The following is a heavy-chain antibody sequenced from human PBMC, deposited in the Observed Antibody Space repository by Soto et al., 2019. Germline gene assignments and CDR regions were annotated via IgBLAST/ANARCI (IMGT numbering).Heavy chain of an antibody. D-gene: IGHD3-10*01. CDR2: IYYSGST. CDR3: ARRPYGSGSYYNMDY. CDR1: GGSISSSSYY. V-gene: IGHV4-39*01. Sequence: SETLSLTCTVSGGSISSSSYYWGWIRQPPGKGLEWIGSIYYSGSTYYNPSLKSRVTISVETSKNQFSLKLSSVTAADTAVYYCARRPYGSGSYYNMDYWGQGTLVTVSS. J-gene: IGHJ4*02.